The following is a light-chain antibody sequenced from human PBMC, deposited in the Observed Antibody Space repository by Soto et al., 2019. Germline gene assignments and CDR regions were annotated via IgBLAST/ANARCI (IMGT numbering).Light chain of an antibody. J-gene: IGLJ2*01. Sequence: QSALTQPASVSGSPGQSITISCTGTSSDVGGYNYVSWFQHHPGKAPKLMIYEVSNRPSGVSNRFSGSKSGNTASLTISGLQAEDEADYYCSSYTTNTHVVFGGGTKLTVL. CDR1: SSDVGGYNY. CDR3: SSYTTNTHVV. CDR2: EVS. V-gene: IGLV2-14*01.